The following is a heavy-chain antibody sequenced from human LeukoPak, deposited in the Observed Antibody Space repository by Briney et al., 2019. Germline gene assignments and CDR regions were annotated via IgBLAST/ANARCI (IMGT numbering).Heavy chain of an antibody. CDR1: GFTFSSYW. Sequence: GGSLRLSCAASGFTFSSYWMSWVRQAPGKGLEWVANIKQDGSGKYYVDSVKGRFTISRDNAKNSLYLQMNSLRAEDTAVYYCARTYTGCSSSWYMGYYYYMDVWGKGTTVTVSS. CDR3: ARTYTGCSSSWYMGYYYYMDV. J-gene: IGHJ6*03. CDR2: IKQDGSGK. D-gene: IGHD6-13*01. V-gene: IGHV3-7*01.